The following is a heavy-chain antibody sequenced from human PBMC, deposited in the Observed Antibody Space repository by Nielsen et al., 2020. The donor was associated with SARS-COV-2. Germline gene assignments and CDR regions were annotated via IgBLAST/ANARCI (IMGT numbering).Heavy chain of an antibody. CDR1: GFTFSTYG. CDR2: ISYDGSNK. Sequence: SCAASGFTFSTYGMHWVRQAPGKGLEWVAAISYDGSNKYYVDSVKSRFTISRDNSKNTLYLQMSSLREEDTAVYYCAKDWTAIVVVPSGGVDYWGQGTRVTVSS. J-gene: IGHJ4*02. D-gene: IGHD2-15*01. CDR3: AKDWTAIVVVPSGGVDY. V-gene: IGHV3-30*18.